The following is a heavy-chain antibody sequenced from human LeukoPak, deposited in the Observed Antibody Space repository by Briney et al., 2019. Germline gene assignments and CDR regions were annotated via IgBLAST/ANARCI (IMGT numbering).Heavy chain of an antibody. CDR2: ISSSSSYI. J-gene: IGHJ4*02. Sequence: GGSLRLSCAASGFTFSSYSMNWVRQAPGKGLEWVSSISSSSSYIYYADPVKGRFTISRDNAKNSLYLQMNSLRAEDTAVYYCARMTTATSFDYWGQGTLVTVSS. CDR1: GFTFSSYS. CDR3: ARMTTATSFDY. V-gene: IGHV3-21*01. D-gene: IGHD4-17*01.